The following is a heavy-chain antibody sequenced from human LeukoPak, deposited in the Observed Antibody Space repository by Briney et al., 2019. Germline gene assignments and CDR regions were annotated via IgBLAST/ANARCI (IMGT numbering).Heavy chain of an antibody. CDR1: GFTFSTYT. Sequence: GGSLRLSCAASGFTFSTYTMNWVRQAPGKGLEWVSCIGSSGYYIYYADSVKGRFTISRDNANNSLYLHMNSLRAEDTAVYYCARVRIMGMSDVCGQGTLVTVSS. D-gene: IGHD2-8*01. J-gene: IGHJ4*01. V-gene: IGHV3-21*01. CDR2: IGSSGYYI. CDR3: ARVRIMGMSDV.